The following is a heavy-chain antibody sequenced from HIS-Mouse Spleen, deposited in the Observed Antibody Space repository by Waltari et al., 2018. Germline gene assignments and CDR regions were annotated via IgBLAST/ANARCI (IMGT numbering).Heavy chain of an antibody. CDR1: GGSISSSSYY. Sequence: QLQLQESGPGLVKPTETLSLTCPVPGGSISSSSYYWGWTSQPTGKGLEWIRSIYYSGSTYYNPSLKSRVTISVDTSKNQFSLKLSSVTAADTAVYYCAREIPYSSSWYDWYFDLWGRGTLVTVSS. V-gene: IGHV4-39*07. J-gene: IGHJ2*01. CDR2: IYYSGST. D-gene: IGHD6-13*01. CDR3: AREIPYSSSWYDWYFDL.